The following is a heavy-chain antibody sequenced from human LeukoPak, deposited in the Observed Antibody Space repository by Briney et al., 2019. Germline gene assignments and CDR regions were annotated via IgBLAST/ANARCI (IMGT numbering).Heavy chain of an antibody. V-gene: IGHV4-4*07. CDR2: IYTSGST. J-gene: IGHJ5*02. CDR3: ASGAQLWLLGGNWFDP. Sequence: KASETLSLTCTVSGGSIISYYWSWIRQPAGKGLEWIGRIYTSGSTNYNPSLKSRVTMSVDTSKNQFSLKLSSVTAADTAVYYCASGAQLWLLGGNWFDPWGQGRLVTVSS. D-gene: IGHD5-18*01. CDR1: GGSIISYY.